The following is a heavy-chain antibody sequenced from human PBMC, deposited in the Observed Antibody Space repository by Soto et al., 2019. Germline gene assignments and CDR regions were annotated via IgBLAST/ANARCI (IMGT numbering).Heavy chain of an antibody. Sequence: EVQLVESGGGLVQPGGSLRLSCAASGYTFNSYWMHWVRQVPGKGLVWVSRINGDGSSTTYADSVKGRFTISRDNARNTLYLQMNSLRAEDTAVYYCATQVGYGTWGQGTLVTVSS. D-gene: IGHD1-26*01. CDR3: ATQVGYGT. V-gene: IGHV3-74*01. J-gene: IGHJ5*02. CDR2: INGDGSST. CDR1: GYTFNSYW.